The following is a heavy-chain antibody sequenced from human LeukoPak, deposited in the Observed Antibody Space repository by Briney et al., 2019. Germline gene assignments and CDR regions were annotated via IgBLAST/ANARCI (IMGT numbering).Heavy chain of an antibody. CDR2: IYYSGST. CDR1: GGSISSGSYY. Sequence: SQTLSLTCTVSGGSISSGSYYWRWIRQPAGKGLEWIGYIYYSGSTNYNPSHKSRVTISVDTSKNQFSLKLSSVTAADTAVYYCARDYRDSMAWDHPRFDPWGQGTLVTVSS. CDR3: ARDYRDSMAWDHPRFDP. D-gene: IGHD3-22*01. V-gene: IGHV4-61*10. J-gene: IGHJ5*02.